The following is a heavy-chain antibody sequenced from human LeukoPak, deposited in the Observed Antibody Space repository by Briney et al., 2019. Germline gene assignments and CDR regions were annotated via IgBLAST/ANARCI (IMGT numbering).Heavy chain of an antibody. D-gene: IGHD2-21*01. CDR1: GGSLSDSY. Sequence: SETPSLTCAVSGGSLSDSYWSWLRQPPGKGLEWIGEIYHNGYTRYNPSLESRVTISVATSKIQFSLELTSVTAADTAVYYCARGDSYAYGPYSYYYPMDVWGHGTTVTISS. J-gene: IGHJ6*02. CDR2: IYHNGYT. V-gene: IGHV4-34*01. CDR3: ARGDSYAYGPYSYYYPMDV.